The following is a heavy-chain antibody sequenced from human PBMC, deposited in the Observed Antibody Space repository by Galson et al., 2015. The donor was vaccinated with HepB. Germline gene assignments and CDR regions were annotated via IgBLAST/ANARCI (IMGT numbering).Heavy chain of an antibody. CDR2: FNSDVNRI. CDR1: GFTFSGYW. CDR3: AREAYDSSGYYFDY. V-gene: IGHV3-74*01. D-gene: IGHD3-22*01. Sequence: SLRLSCAASGFTFSGYWMHWVRQAPGKGLVWVARFNSDVNRITYADSVKGRYTISKDNAKKILYLQMNSLRAEDTAVYYCAREAYDSSGYYFDYWGQGTLVTVSS. J-gene: IGHJ4*02.